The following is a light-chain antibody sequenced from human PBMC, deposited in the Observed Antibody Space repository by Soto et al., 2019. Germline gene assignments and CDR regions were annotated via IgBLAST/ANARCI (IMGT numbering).Light chain of an antibody. CDR1: QSVTSNY. Sequence: EVVMTQSPATLSLSPEERATLSFRASQSVTSNYLSWYQQKPGQAPRLLIYGASTRATDIPARFSGSGSGTEFTLTISSLQPDDFATYYCQEYNRYPWTFAQGTMVDIK. CDR3: QEYNRYPWT. CDR2: GAS. V-gene: IGKV3D-7*01. J-gene: IGKJ1*01.